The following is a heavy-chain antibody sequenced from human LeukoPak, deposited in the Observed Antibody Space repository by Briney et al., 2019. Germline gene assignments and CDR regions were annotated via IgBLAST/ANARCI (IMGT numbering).Heavy chain of an antibody. Sequence: GGSLRLSCAASGFTFSSYEMNWVRQAPGKGLEWVSYISSSGSTIYYADSVKGRFTISRDNAKNSLYLQMNSLRAEDTAVYYCARDPIEYSSSWYGWFDPWGQGTLVTVSS. J-gene: IGHJ5*02. CDR3: ARDPIEYSSSWYGWFDP. D-gene: IGHD6-13*01. CDR1: GFTFSSYE. CDR2: ISSSGSTI. V-gene: IGHV3-48*03.